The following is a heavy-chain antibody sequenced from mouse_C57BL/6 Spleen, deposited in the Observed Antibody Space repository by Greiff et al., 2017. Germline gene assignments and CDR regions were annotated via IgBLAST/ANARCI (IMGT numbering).Heavy chain of an antibody. CDR2: ISSGSSTI. CDR3: ARTGVTTVYYYAMDY. V-gene: IGHV5-17*01. CDR1: GFTFSDYG. Sequence: EVNLVESGGGLVKPGGSLKLSCAASGFTFSDYGMHWVRPAPEKGLEWVAYISSGSSTIYYADTVKGRFTISRDNAKNTLFRQMTSLRSEDTAMYYCARTGVTTVYYYAMDYWGQGTSVTVSS. D-gene: IGHD2-2*01. J-gene: IGHJ4*01.